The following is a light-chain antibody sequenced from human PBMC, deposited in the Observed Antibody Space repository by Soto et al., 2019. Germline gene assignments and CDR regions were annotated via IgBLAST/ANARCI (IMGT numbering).Light chain of an antibody. CDR2: GAS. J-gene: IGKJ1*01. CDR1: QSVSNN. V-gene: IGKV3-15*01. Sequence: EIVLTQSPGTLSLSPGERATLSCRASQSVSNNYLAWYQQKPGQAPRLLIYGASTRATGIPARFSGSGSGTEFTLAINSLQSEGFAVYYCQQYNDWPLMFGQGTKVDIK. CDR3: QQYNDWPLM.